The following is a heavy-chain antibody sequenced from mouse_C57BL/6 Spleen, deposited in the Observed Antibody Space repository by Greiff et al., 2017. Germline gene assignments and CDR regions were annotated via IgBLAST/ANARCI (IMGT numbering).Heavy chain of an antibody. D-gene: IGHD3-2*02. Sequence: QVQLQQSGAELVMPGASVKLSCKASGYTFTSYWMHWVKQRPGQGLEWIGEIDPSDSYTNYNQKFKGKSTLTVDKSSSTAYMQLSSLTSEDSAVYYCARQTAQGSYWGQGTTLTVSS. CDR3: ARQTAQGSY. V-gene: IGHV1-69*01. J-gene: IGHJ2*01. CDR1: GYTFTSYW. CDR2: IDPSDSYT.